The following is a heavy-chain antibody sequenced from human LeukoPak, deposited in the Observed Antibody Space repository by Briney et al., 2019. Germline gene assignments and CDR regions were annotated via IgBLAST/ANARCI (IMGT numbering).Heavy chain of an antibody. D-gene: IGHD5-18*01. CDR2: ISYDGSNE. V-gene: IGHV3-30*04. CDR3: ARDADTAMVAYYFDY. Sequence: PGGSLRLSCAASGFTFSSYAMHWVRQAPGKGLEWVAVISYDGSNEYYADSVKGRFTISRDNSKNTLYLQMNSLRAEDTAVYYCARDADTAMVAYYFDYWGQGTLVTVSS. J-gene: IGHJ4*02. CDR1: GFTFSSYA.